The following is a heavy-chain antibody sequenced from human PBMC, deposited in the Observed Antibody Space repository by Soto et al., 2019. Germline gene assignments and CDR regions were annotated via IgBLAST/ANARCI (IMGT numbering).Heavy chain of an antibody. CDR1: GYTFTTYD. J-gene: IGHJ5*02. CDR2: MNHNRTNT. D-gene: IGHD2-2*01. Sequence: QVQLMQSGAEVKKPGASVKVSCTASGYTFTTYDINWVRQPHGQGHGRMGWMNHNRTNTGYAEKFQGRDTMTRDTSIITAYMELSSLRYDDTAVYYCVRGGFLTHDHVIIAPATLGFDPCGQGTLVTVTS. CDR3: VRGGFLTHDHVIIAPATLGFDP. V-gene: IGHV1-8*01.